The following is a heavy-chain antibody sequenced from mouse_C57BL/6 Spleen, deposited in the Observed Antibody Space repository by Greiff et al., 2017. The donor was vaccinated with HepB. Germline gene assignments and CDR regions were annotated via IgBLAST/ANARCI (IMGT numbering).Heavy chain of an antibody. CDR3: ARGGDGYYWYFDV. CDR2: IYPGGGYT. Sequence: VKLQQSGAELVRPGTSVKMSCKASGYTFTNYWIGWAKQRPGHGLEWIGDIYPGGGYTNYNEKFKGKATLTADKSSSTAYMQFSSLTSEDSAIYYCARGGDGYYWYFDVWGTGTTVTVSS. D-gene: IGHD2-3*01. V-gene: IGHV1-63*01. CDR1: GYTFTNYW. J-gene: IGHJ1*03.